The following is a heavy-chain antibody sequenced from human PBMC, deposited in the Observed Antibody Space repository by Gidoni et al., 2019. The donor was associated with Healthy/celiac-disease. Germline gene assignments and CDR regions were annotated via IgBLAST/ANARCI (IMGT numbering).Heavy chain of an antibody. CDR3: ARLESGYFRH. Sequence: QLQLQESGPGLVKPSETLSLICTVSGGSISSSSYYWGWIRQPPGKGLEWIGSIYYSGSTYYNPSLKSRVTISVDTSKNQFSLKLSSVTAADTAVYYCARLESGYFRHWGQGTLVTVSS. D-gene: IGHD3-3*01. J-gene: IGHJ1*01. CDR1: GGSISSSSYY. V-gene: IGHV4-39*01. CDR2: IYYSGST.